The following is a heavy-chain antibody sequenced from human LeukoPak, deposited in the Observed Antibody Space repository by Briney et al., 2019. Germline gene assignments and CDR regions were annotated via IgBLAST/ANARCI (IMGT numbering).Heavy chain of an antibody. J-gene: IGHJ4*02. CDR2: IYSGGST. Sequence: GGSLRLFCAASGFIVSGNYTSWVRQAPGKGLEWVSVIYSGGSTYYVGSVKGRFTISRDNSKNTLYLQMNSLRSEDTAVYYCASGDIGWLQLNSWGQGTLVTVSS. V-gene: IGHV3-53*01. D-gene: IGHD5-24*01. CDR1: GFIVSGNY. CDR3: ASGDIGWLQLNS.